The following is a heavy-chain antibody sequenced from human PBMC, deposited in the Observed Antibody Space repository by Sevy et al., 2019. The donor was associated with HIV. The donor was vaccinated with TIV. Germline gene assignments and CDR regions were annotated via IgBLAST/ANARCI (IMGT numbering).Heavy chain of an antibody. CDR2: IYPGDSDT. J-gene: IGHJ4*02. CDR3: ARRGGARKMATITFDFDY. V-gene: IGHV5-51*01. D-gene: IGHD5-12*01. CDR1: GYSFTSYW. Sequence: GESLKISCKGSGYSFTSYWIGWVRQMPGKGLEWIGIIYPGDSDTRYSPSFQAQVTISADKSISTAYLQWSSLKASDTAMYYCARRGGARKMATITFDFDYWGQGTLVTVSS.